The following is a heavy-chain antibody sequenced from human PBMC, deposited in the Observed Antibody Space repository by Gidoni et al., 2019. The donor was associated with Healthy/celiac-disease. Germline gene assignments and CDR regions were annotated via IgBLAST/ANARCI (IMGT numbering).Heavy chain of an antibody. CDR2: VDPEDGET. D-gene: IGHD5-12*01. V-gene: IGHV1-24*01. J-gene: IGHJ4*02. Sequence: QVQLVQSGAEVKKPGASVKVSCKVSGYTLTDLSMHWVRQAPGKGLEWMGGVDPEDGETIYAQKFQGRVTMTEDTSTDTAYMELSSLRSEDTAVYYCATEGGRGYSGYAGGGLVGYWGQGTLVTVSS. CDR3: ATEGGRGYSGYAGGGLVGY. CDR1: GYTLTDLS.